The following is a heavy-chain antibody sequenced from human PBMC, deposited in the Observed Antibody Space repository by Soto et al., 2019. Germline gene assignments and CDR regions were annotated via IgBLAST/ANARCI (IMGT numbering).Heavy chain of an antibody. D-gene: IGHD1-20*01. CDR3: ARGITLPTPLDY. J-gene: IGHJ4*02. Sequence: EDSVKVSCKASGYTFTSYSRHWVRQAPGQRLEWMGWINAGNGNTKYSQKFQGRVTITRDTSASTAYMELSSLRSEDTAVYYCARGITLPTPLDYWGKGTLVTVSS. V-gene: IGHV1-3*01. CDR2: INAGNGNT. CDR1: GYTFTSYS.